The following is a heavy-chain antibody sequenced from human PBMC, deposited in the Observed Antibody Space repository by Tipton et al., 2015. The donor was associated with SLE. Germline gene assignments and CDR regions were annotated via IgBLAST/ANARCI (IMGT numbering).Heavy chain of an antibody. V-gene: IGHV4-38-2*01. CDR2: IYYSGST. J-gene: IGHJ4*02. CDR3: TRTSEEFDY. Sequence: TLSLTCAVSGYSISSGYYWGWFRQPPGKGLEWIGYIYYSGSTYYNPSLKSRVTISVDTSKNQFSLKLSSVTAADTAVYYCTRTSEEFDYWGQGTLVTVSS. CDR1: GYSISSGYY.